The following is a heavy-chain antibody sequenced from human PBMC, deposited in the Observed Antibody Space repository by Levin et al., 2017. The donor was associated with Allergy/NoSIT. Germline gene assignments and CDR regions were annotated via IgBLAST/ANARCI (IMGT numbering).Heavy chain of an antibody. CDR1: GFTFSSYG. CDR2: ISDDGSNK. J-gene: IGHJ6*02. V-gene: IGHV3-30*18. D-gene: IGHD3-10*01. CDR3: AKGVLPGRSWFHDYYYGMDV. Sequence: LSLTCAASGFTFSSYGMHWVRQAPGKGLEWVAVISDDGSNKYYGDSVKGRFTISRDNSKNTLYLQMNSLRAEDTALYYCAKGVLPGRSWFHDYYYGMDVWGQGTTVTVSS.